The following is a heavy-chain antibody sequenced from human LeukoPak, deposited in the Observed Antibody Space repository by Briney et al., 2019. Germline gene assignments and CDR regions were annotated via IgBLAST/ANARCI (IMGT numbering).Heavy chain of an antibody. D-gene: IGHD3-16*02. Sequence: ASVKVSCKASGYTFSSYAMNWVRQAPGQGLEWMGWINTITGNPTYAQGFTGRFVFSLDTSVSTAYLQISSLKAEDTSVYYCARGDQYYDSVWGSYRYKAFDYWGQGTLVTVSS. CDR1: GYTFSSYA. J-gene: IGHJ4*02. CDR2: INTITGNP. CDR3: ARGDQYYDSVWGSYRYKAFDY. V-gene: IGHV7-4-1*02.